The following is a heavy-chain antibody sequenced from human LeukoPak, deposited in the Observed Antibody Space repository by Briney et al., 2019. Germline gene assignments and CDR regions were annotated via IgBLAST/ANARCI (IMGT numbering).Heavy chain of an antibody. D-gene: IGHD2-2*01. Sequence: GGSLRLSCAASGFTFSSYSMNWVRQAPGKGLEWVSSISSSSSYIYYADSVKGRFTISRDNAKNSLYLQMNSLRAEDTAVYYCARDGDIVVVPAAIRYYYYGMDVWGKETTVTVSS. J-gene: IGHJ6*04. V-gene: IGHV3-21*01. CDR1: GFTFSSYS. CDR3: ARDGDIVVVPAAIRYYYYGMDV. CDR2: ISSSSSYI.